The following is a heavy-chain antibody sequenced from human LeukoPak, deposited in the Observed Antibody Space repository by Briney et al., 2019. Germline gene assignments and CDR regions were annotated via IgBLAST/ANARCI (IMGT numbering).Heavy chain of an antibody. V-gene: IGHV3-21*01. CDR2: ISSSSSYI. D-gene: IGHD3-16*02. J-gene: IGHJ3*02. Sequence: GGSLRLSCAASGFTFSSYSMNWVRQAPGKGLEWVSSISSSSSYIYYADSVKGRFTISRDNAKNSLYLQMNSLRAEDTAVYYCARDSDDYVWGSYRPWAFDIWGQGTMVTVSS. CDR3: ARDSDDYVWGSYRPWAFDI. CDR1: GFTFSSYS.